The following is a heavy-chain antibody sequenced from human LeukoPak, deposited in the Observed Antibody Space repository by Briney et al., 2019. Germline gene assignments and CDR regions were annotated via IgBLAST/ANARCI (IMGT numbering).Heavy chain of an antibody. D-gene: IGHD3-9*01. CDR1: GFTFSSHG. J-gene: IGHJ4*02. V-gene: IGHV3-30*18. CDR3: AKGYEILTGYLDY. Sequence: GGSLRLSCAASGFTFSSHGMQWVRQAPGKGLEWVAVISYDGSTKYYADSVKGRFTISRDNSKSTLYLQMNSLRAEDTAVYKRAKGYEILTGYLDYWGQGTLVTVSS. CDR2: ISYDGSTK.